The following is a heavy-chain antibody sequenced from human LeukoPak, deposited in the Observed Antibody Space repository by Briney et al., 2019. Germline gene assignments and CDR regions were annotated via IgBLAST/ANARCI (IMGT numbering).Heavy chain of an antibody. CDR1: GFTFSNCG. D-gene: IGHD3-10*01. CDR3: ARYYGSGSVGGFDY. Sequence: GGSLRLSCAASGFTFSNCGMHWVRQAPGKGLEWVAVIWYDGSNEYYTDSVKGRFTISRDNSKNTLSLQMNSLRAEDTAVYYCARYYGSGSVGGFDYWGQGTLVTVSS. J-gene: IGHJ4*02. V-gene: IGHV3-33*01. CDR2: IWYDGSNE.